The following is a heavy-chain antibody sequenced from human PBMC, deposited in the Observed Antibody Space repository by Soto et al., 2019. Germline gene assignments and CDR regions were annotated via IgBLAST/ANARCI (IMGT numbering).Heavy chain of an antibody. J-gene: IGHJ6*04. CDR2: INHSGST. V-gene: IGHV4-34*01. CDR1: GGSFSGYY. Sequence: SETLSLTCAVYGGSFSGYYWSWIRQPPGKGLEWIGEINHSGSTNYNPSLKSRVTISVDTSENQFSLDLSSVTAADTAVYFCARVSGHNTGYYSVYFMDVWGKGTTVT. CDR3: ARVSGHNTGYYSVYFMDV. D-gene: IGHD5-18*01.